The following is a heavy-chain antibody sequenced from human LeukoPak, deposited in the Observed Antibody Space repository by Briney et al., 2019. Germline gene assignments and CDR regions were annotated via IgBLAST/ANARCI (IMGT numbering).Heavy chain of an antibody. V-gene: IGHV3-30-3*01. J-gene: IGHJ4*02. D-gene: IGHD3-22*01. CDR3: ARGDNYYDSSGPSYYFAY. Sequence: GRSLRLSCAASGFTFRNYAMHWVRQAPGRGLEWVAVISYDGSHKYHADSVKGRFTISRDNSKNTLYLQMNSLRAEDTAVYYCARGDNYYDSSGPSYYFAYWGQGTLVTVSS. CDR2: ISYDGSHK. CDR1: GFTFRNYA.